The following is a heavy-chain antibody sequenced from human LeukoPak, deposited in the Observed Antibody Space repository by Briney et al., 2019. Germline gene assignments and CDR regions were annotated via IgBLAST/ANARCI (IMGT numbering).Heavy chain of an antibody. D-gene: IGHD2-2*01. CDR1: GGSISSYY. Sequence: SETLSLTCTVSGGSISSYYWSWIRQPPGKGLEWIGYIYYSGSTNYNPSLKSRVTVSVDTSKNQFSLKLSSVTAADTAVYYCARDGRYCSSTSCPSWFDPWGQGTLVTVSS. V-gene: IGHV4-59*01. CDR3: ARDGRYCSSTSCPSWFDP. CDR2: IYYSGST. J-gene: IGHJ5*02.